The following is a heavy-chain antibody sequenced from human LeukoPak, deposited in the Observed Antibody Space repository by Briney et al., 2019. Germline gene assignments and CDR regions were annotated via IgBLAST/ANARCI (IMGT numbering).Heavy chain of an antibody. D-gene: IGHD5-18*01. CDR3: ASRATTERGYSYGLDY. Sequence: GGSLRLSCVVSGFTFSSYNMNWVRQAPGKGLEWVSSIGLSSNYIYYADSVTGRFTISRDNAKNSLYLQMSSLRAGDTAVYYCASRATTERGYSYGLDYWGQGTLVTVSS. CDR1: GFTFSSYN. J-gene: IGHJ4*02. CDR2: IGLSSNYI. V-gene: IGHV3-21*01.